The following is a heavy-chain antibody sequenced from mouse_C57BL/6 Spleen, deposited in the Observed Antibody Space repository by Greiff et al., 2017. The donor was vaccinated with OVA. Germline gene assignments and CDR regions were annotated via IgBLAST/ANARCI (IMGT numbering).Heavy chain of an antibody. J-gene: IGHJ3*01. CDR2: IYPRSGNT. CDR1: GYTFTSYG. Sequence: QVQLKESGAELARPGASVKLSCKASGYTFTSYGISWVKQRTGQGLEWIGEIYPRSGNTYYNEKFKGKATLTADKSSSTAYMELRSLTSEDSAVYFCARNENSSGPAWFAYWGQGTLVTVSA. V-gene: IGHV1-81*01. CDR3: ARNENSSGPAWFAY. D-gene: IGHD3-2*02.